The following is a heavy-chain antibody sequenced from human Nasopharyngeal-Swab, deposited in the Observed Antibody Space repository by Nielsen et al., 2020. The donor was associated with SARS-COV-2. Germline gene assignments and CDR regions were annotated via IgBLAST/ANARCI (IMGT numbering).Heavy chain of an antibody. CDR3: ARGRDGYYDPFDY. Sequence: SETLSLTCTVSRGSMRSYYWNWIRQSPGKGLEWIGYIPHSGSTNYNPSLKSRVTISVDTSKNQFSLKLSSATAADTAMYYCARGRDGYYDPFDYWGQGALVTVSS. CDR2: IPHSGST. D-gene: IGHD3-3*01. CDR1: RGSMRSYY. J-gene: IGHJ4*02. V-gene: IGHV4-59*01.